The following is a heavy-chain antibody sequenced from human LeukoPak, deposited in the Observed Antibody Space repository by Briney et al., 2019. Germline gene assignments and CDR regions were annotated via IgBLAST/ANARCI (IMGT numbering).Heavy chain of an antibody. J-gene: IGHJ4*02. D-gene: IGHD3-22*01. Sequence: SKTLSLTCSVSGYSISSGYYWGWIRQPPGKGLEWIGSVLHSGITYYKPSLKSRVTILVDTSKNQFSLKLTSVTAADTAVFYCARHDMYTYDSSGYFGSWGQGTLVTVSS. CDR1: GYSISSGYY. CDR2: VLHSGIT. V-gene: IGHV4-38-2*02. CDR3: ARHDMYTYDSSGYFGS.